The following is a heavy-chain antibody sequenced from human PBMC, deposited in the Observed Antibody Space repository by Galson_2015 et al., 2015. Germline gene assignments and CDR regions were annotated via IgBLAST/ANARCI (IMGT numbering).Heavy chain of an antibody. D-gene: IGHD5-12*01. CDR1: GFNFGSHW. CDR3: ARDASWLPINH. V-gene: IGHV3-7*03. Sequence: SLRLSCAASGFNFGSHWMTWVRQAPGKGLEWVATITQDGSEKYYVDSVKGRFTISRDNFKNTLYLQMNSLRAEDTAIYYCARDASWLPINHWGQGTLVTVSS. J-gene: IGHJ5*02. CDR2: ITQDGSEK.